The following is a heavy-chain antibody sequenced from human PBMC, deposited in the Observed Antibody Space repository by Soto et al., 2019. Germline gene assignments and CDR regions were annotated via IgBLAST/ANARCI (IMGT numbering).Heavy chain of an antibody. CDR3: VRATYFSDSSGYTRFLDY. CDR1: GVTLSDHY. Sequence: EVQLVESGGGLVQPGGSLRLYCAGSGVTLSDHYIDWFRQAPGKVLEWVGRYRDKPQGYSTAYAASVKGRFTTSRDESKNSAYLQMNSLKTEDTAVYYCVRATYFSDSSGYTRFLDYWGQGTLVTVSS. V-gene: IGHV3-72*01. J-gene: IGHJ4*02. D-gene: IGHD3-22*01. CDR2: YRDKPQGYST.